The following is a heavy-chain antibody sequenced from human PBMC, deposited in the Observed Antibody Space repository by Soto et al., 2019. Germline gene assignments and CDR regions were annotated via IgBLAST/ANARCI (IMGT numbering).Heavy chain of an antibody. D-gene: IGHD3-16*01. CDR3: ARWGTTGGLDV. V-gene: IGHV3-30*19. CDR2: TSYDGSDK. J-gene: IGHJ1*01. CDR1: GFTFRRYV. Sequence: QVQLVESGGGVVPPGTSLRVSCVGSGFTFRRYVIHWVRQAPGKGLEWVALTSYDGSDKYYDDSVRGRFTISRDNSRNTVDLQMDSLRLEDTALYYCARWGTTGGLDVWGQGTLVSVSS.